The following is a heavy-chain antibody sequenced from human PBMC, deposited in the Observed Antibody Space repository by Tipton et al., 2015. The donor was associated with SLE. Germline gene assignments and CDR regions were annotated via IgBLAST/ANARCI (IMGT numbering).Heavy chain of an antibody. Sequence: LRLSCAVYGGSFSGYYWSWIRQPPGKGLEWIGEINHSGSTNYNPSLKSRVTISVDTSKNQFSLKLSSVTAADTAVYYCARGYCSSTSCCQFDPWGQGTLVTVSS. CDR1: GGSFSGYY. CDR2: INHSGST. J-gene: IGHJ5*02. V-gene: IGHV4-34*09. CDR3: ARGYCSSTSCCQFDP. D-gene: IGHD2-2*01.